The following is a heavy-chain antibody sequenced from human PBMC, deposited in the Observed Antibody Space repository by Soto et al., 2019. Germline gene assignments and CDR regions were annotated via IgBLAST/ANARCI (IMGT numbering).Heavy chain of an antibody. D-gene: IGHD3-22*01. Sequence: ASVKVSCKASGYTFTSYAMHWVRQAPGQRHEWMGWINAGNGNTKYSQKFQGRVTITRDTSASTAYMELSSLRSEDTAVYYCARDIRLADSSGYYYYYYYGMDVWGQGTTVTVSS. CDR2: INAGNGNT. J-gene: IGHJ6*02. V-gene: IGHV1-3*01. CDR1: GYTFTSYA. CDR3: ARDIRLADSSGYYYYYYYGMDV.